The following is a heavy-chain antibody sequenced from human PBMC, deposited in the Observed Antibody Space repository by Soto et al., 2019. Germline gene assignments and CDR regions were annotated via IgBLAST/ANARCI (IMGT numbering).Heavy chain of an antibody. Sequence: PSETLSLTCTVSGGSISSSSYYWGWIRQPPGKGLEWIGSIYYSGSTYYNPSLKSRVTISVDTSKNQFSLKLSSVTAADTAVYYCARKGGRWLVQRPGWYFDYSGQATLVTVSS. D-gene: IGHD6-19*01. J-gene: IGHJ4*02. CDR1: GGSISSSSYY. CDR3: ARKGGRWLVQRPGWYFDY. CDR2: IYYSGST. V-gene: IGHV4-39*01.